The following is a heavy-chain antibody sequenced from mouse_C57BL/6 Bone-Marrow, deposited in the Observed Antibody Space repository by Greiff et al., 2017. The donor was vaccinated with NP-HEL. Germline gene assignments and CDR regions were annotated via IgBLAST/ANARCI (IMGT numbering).Heavy chain of an antibody. Sequence: VQLQQSGAELARPGASVKLSCKASGYTFTSYGISWVKQRTGQGLEWIGEIYPRSGNTYYNEKFKGKATLTADKSSSTAYMELRSLTSEDSAVYFCARRTGLYWYFDVWGTGTTVTVSS. CDR1: GYTFTSYG. V-gene: IGHV1-81*01. D-gene: IGHD4-1*01. CDR2: IYPRSGNT. J-gene: IGHJ1*03. CDR3: ARRTGLYWYFDV.